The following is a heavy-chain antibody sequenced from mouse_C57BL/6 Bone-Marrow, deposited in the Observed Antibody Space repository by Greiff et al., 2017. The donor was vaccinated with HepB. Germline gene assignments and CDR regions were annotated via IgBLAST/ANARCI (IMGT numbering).Heavy chain of an antibody. D-gene: IGHD1-1*01. J-gene: IGHJ2*01. CDR1: GFNIKNTY. Sequence: VQLKESVAELVRPGASVKLSCTASGFNIKNTYMHWVKQRPEQGLEWIGRIDPANGNTKYAPKFQGEATITADTSSNTAYLQLSSLTSEDTAIYYCARYYYGSPPFDYWGQGTTLTVSS. CDR2: IDPANGNT. V-gene: IGHV14-3*01. CDR3: ARYYYGSPPFDY.